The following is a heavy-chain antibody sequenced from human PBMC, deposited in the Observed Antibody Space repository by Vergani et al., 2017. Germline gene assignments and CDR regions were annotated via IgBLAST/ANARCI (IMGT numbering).Heavy chain of an antibody. Sequence: QVQLQQWGGGLLKPSETLSLTCVVNGGSFTSYHWTWIRESPGEGLEGGGDIEQTGRPVYNTSLMSRLTMSVDKSRNQFSLTLNSVTATDTAMYFCARVITETDGQLYYYCYMDVWGRGTAVAVS. CDR3: ARVITETDGQLYYYCYMDV. J-gene: IGHJ6*03. CDR1: GGSFTSYH. V-gene: IGHV4-34*01. CDR2: IEQTGRP. D-gene: IGHD4-11*01.